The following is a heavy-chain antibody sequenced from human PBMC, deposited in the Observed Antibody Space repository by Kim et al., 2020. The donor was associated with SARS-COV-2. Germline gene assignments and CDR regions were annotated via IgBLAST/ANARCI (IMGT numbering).Heavy chain of an antibody. D-gene: IGHD6-19*01. J-gene: IGHJ4*02. Sequence: YADSVKGRFTISGDNSKNTLYLQMNSLRAEDTAVYYCARDLSLYSSGLDYWGQGTLVTVSS. V-gene: IGHV3-33*01. CDR3: ARDLSLYSSGLDY.